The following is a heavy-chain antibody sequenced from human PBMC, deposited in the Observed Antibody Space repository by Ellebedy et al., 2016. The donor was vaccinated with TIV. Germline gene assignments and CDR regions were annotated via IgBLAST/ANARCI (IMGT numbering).Heavy chain of an antibody. D-gene: IGHD6-13*01. J-gene: IGHJ4*02. CDR1: GFSFSNFW. CDR3: ARDGAIIAAAGGYFDY. V-gene: IGHV3-7*01. Sequence: GESLKISCAAWGFSFSNFWMSWVRQAPGKGLEWVAHIKTDGSETYYVDSVKGRFTISRENAKNALFLQMDGLRVDDSAVYYCARDGAIIAAAGGYFDYWGQGTLVTVSS. CDR2: IKTDGSET.